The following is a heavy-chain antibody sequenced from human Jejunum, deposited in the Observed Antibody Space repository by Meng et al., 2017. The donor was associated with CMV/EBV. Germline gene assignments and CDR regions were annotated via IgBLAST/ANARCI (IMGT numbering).Heavy chain of an antibody. Sequence: VAWLDSRGGSVLPGESLRLSCDAYGFTIIPHDMIWFRQAPGNGLEWVSTISASGAGTYSADSGKGRFTISRDPSKNTLYLQMNSLTTEDTAVYFCVTNSGGLGYWGHGTLVTVSS. D-gene: IGHD6-19*01. CDR3: VTNSGGLGY. CDR2: ISASGAGT. V-gene: IGHV3-23*01. CDR1: GFTIIPHD. J-gene: IGHJ4*01.